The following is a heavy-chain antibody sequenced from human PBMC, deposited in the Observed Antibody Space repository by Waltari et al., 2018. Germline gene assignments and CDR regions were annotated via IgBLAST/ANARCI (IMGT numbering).Heavy chain of an antibody. J-gene: IGHJ6*02. V-gene: IGHV3-7*01. CDR2: IKQDGSEQ. CDR1: GFSFSSYW. CDR3: ARESSSFSNYISYGMDV. D-gene: IGHD4-4*01. Sequence: EVQLVESGGGLVQPGGSLRLSCAASGFSFSSYWMTWVRQTPGKGLEWVANIKQDGSEQKYVDSVKGRVTISRDNANNSLHLQMHSLRAEDTAVYSCARESSSFSNYISYGMDVWGQGTTVTVAS.